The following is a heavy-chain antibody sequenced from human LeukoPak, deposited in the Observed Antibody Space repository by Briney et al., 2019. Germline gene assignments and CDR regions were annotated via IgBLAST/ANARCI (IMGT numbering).Heavy chain of an antibody. CDR3: AKSQGGGYDSFDY. Sequence: GGSLRLSCAASGFIFSNYAMHWVRQAPGKGLEWVAVIWYDGSRQYYADSVKGRFTISGDDSKDTLYLQMNSLRAEDTAVYSCAKSQGGGYDSFDYWGQGTLVTVSS. CDR1: GFIFSNYA. J-gene: IGHJ4*02. D-gene: IGHD5-12*01. CDR2: IWYDGSRQ. V-gene: IGHV3-33*03.